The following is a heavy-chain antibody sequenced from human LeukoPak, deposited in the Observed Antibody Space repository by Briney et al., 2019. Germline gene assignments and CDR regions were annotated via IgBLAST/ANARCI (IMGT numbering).Heavy chain of an antibody. CDR3: ARDVAGDLGFDY. Sequence: SETLSLTCTVSGGSISSGDYYWSCIRQPPGKGLECIGYIYYSGSTYYNPSLKSRVTISVDTSKNQFSLKLSSVTAADTAVYYCARDVAGDLGFDYWGQGTLVTVSS. V-gene: IGHV4-30-4*08. CDR2: IYYSGST. D-gene: IGHD2-15*01. J-gene: IGHJ4*02. CDR1: GGSISSGDYY.